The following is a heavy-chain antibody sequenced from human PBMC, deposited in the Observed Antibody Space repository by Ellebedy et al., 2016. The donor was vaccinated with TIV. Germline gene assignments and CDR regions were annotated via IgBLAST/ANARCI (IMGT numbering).Heavy chain of an antibody. J-gene: IGHJ4*02. V-gene: IGHV3-9*01. D-gene: IGHD3-22*01. CDR2: ISWNSGSI. CDR1: GFSFDDYA. Sequence: SLKISXAASGFSFDDYAMHWVRQAPGKGLEWVSGISWNSGSIGYADSVKGRFTISRDNAKNSLYLQMNSLRAEDTALYYCAKDRDDSSGYFSQFDYWGQGTLATVSS. CDR3: AKDRDDSSGYFSQFDY.